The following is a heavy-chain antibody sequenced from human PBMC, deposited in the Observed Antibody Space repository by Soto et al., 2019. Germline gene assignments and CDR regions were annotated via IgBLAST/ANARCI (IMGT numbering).Heavy chain of an antibody. Sequence: SETLSLTCTVSGGSVSSGSYYWSWIRQPPGKRLDWIGYIYYSGSTNYNPSLKSRVTISLDTSKNQFSLKLSSVTAADTAVYYCARRYGASLDYWGQGTLVTVSS. J-gene: IGHJ4*02. CDR3: ARRYGASLDY. CDR1: GGSVSSGSYY. V-gene: IGHV4-61*01. CDR2: IYYSGST. D-gene: IGHD4-17*01.